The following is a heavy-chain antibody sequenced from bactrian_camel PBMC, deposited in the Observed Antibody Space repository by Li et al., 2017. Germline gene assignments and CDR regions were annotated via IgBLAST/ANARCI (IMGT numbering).Heavy chain of an antibody. CDR2: IVTGNGRI. D-gene: IGHD1*01. V-gene: IGHV3S1*01. CDR1: GYTPTIGC. Sequence: HVQLVESGGGSVQAGGSLRLSCAASGYTPTIGCMIWFRQAPGKEREGVATIVTGNGRINYADSVKGRFSVSQDNAKKTMYLQMNSLKPEDTGTYSCAAVRLGLLCDLRDSNPDSWGRGTQVTVS. J-gene: IGHJ4*01. CDR3: AAVRLGLLCDLRDSNPDS.